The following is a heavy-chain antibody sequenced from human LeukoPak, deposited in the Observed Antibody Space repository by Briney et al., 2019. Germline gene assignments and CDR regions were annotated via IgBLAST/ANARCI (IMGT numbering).Heavy chain of an antibody. CDR1: GFTFSSYS. Sequence: PGGSLRLSCAASGFTFSSYSMNWVRQAPGKGLEWVSSISSSSSYIYYADSVKGRFTISRDNAKNSLYLQMNSLRAEDTAVYYCAREATYRWAYSGYDWGFDPWGQGTLVTVSS. J-gene: IGHJ5*02. CDR2: ISSSSSYI. D-gene: IGHD5-12*01. CDR3: AREATYRWAYSGYDWGFDP. V-gene: IGHV3-21*01.